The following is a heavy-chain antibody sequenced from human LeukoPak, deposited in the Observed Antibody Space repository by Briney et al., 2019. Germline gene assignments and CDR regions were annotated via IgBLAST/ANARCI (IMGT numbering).Heavy chain of an antibody. V-gene: IGHV4-61*02. CDR3: ARVDSSGYYYNDY. Sequence: SQTLSLTCTVSGGSISSGSYYWSWIRQPAGQGLEWIGRIYTSGSTNYNPSLKSRVTISVDTSKNQFSLKLSSVTAADTAVYYCARVDSSGYYYNDYWGQGTLVTVSS. CDR2: IYTSGST. D-gene: IGHD3-22*01. CDR1: GGSISSGSYY. J-gene: IGHJ4*02.